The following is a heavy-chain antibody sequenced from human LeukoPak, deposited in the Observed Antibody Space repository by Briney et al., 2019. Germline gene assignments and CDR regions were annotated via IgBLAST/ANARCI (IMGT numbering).Heavy chain of an antibody. CDR3: ARLAVDYYDSSGYYFDY. Sequence: PSETLSLTRTVSGGSISSSSYYWGWIRQPPGKGLEWIGSIYYSGSTYYNPSLKSRVTISVDTSKNQFSLKLSSVTAADTAVYYCARLAVDYYDSSGYYFDYWGQGTLVTVSS. V-gene: IGHV4-39*01. CDR2: IYYSGST. D-gene: IGHD3-22*01. CDR1: GGSISSSSYY. J-gene: IGHJ4*02.